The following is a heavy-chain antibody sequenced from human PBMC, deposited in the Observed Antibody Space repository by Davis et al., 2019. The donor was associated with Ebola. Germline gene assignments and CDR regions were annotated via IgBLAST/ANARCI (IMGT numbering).Heavy chain of an antibody. V-gene: IGHV4-39*01. CDR3: ARGWLRSGFDY. CDR2: ISYGGST. CDR1: DDSISSSTYY. Sequence: PSETLSLTCTVYDDSISSSTYYWGWIRQPPGEGLEWIGTISYGGSTYYNPSLKSRLTISVDTSKTQFSLKLSSMTPEDTAVYYCARGWLRSGFDYWGQGTLVIVSS. J-gene: IGHJ4*02. D-gene: IGHD5-12*01.